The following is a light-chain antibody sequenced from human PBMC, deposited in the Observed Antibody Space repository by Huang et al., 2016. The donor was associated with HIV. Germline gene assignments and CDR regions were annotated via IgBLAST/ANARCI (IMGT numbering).Light chain of an antibody. CDR2: GAS. Sequence: EIVMTQSPVTLSVSPGERTTLSCRASQSVSTNLAWFQQKPGQAPRRLIYGASTRTIGIPARFSGSGSGTDFTLTISSLQSEDFAVFYCQQYDNWPYTFGQGTKLEIK. CDR3: QQYDNWPYT. V-gene: IGKV3-15*01. J-gene: IGKJ2*01. CDR1: QSVSTN.